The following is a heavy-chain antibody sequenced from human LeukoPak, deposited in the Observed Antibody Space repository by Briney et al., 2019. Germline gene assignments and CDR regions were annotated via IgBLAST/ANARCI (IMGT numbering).Heavy chain of an antibody. CDR2: LSVYNGNT. J-gene: IGHJ4*02. V-gene: IGHV1-18*01. CDR3: ARVGYYESSGYYEY. D-gene: IGHD3-22*01. Sequence: ASVKVSCKASGYTFSTYGISWVRQVPGQGLEWMGCLSVYNGNTNYAQKFQGRVTMTRDTSISTVYMELSRLRSDDTAVYYCARVGYYESSGYYEYWGQGTLVTVSS. CDR1: GYTFSTYG.